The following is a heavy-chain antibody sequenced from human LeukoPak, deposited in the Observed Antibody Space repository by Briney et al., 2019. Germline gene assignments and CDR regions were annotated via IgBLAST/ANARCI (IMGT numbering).Heavy chain of an antibody. V-gene: IGHV4-59*08. J-gene: IGHJ4*02. Sequence: SETLSLICSVSGGSITNYQWSWFRQPPGKRLLWIGYIYFSGSTNYNPSLKSRVTISVDTSKNQFSLKLSSVTAADTAVYYCARLRGDGYSDYWGQGTLVTVSS. CDR1: GGSITNYQ. CDR2: IYFSGST. CDR3: ARLRGDGYSDY. D-gene: IGHD5-24*01.